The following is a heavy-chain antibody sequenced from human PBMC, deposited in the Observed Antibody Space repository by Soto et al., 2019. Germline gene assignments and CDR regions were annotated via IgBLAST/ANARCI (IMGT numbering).Heavy chain of an antibody. CDR2: IYSGGST. Sequence: GFLILSFAASGLTVSSNYMSLVRQAPGKGLEWVSVIYSGGSTYYADSVKGRFTISRDNSKNTLYLQMNSLRAEDTDVYYCARERGEYQLLYFDYWGQGTLVTVYS. D-gene: IGHD2-2*01. J-gene: IGHJ4*02. CDR3: ARERGEYQLLYFDY. V-gene: IGHV3-53*01. CDR1: GLTVSSNY.